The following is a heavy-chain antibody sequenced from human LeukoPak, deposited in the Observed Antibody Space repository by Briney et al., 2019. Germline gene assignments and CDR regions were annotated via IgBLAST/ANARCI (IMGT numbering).Heavy chain of an antibody. CDR3: AGVVPAATFDY. D-gene: IGHD2-2*01. CDR1: GYTFTSYY. CDR2: IIPIFGTA. V-gene: IGHV1-69*06. J-gene: IGHJ4*02. Sequence: ASVKVSCKASGYTFTSYYMHWVRQAPGQGLEWMGGIIPIFGTANYAQKFQGRVTITADKSTSTAYMELSSLRSEDTAVYYCAGVVPAATFDYWGQGTLVTVSS.